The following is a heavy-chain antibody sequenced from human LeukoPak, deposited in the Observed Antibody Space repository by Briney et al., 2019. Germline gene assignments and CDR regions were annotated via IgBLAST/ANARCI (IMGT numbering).Heavy chain of an antibody. Sequence: PSETLSLTCAVYGGSFSGYYWSWIRQPPGKGPEWIGEINHSGSTNYNPSLKSRVTISVDTSKNQFSLKLGSVTAADTAVYYCARVPSGSYDYWGQGTLVTVSS. J-gene: IGHJ4*02. V-gene: IGHV4-34*01. CDR3: ARVPSGSYDY. CDR1: GGSFSGYY. CDR2: INHSGST. D-gene: IGHD1-26*01.